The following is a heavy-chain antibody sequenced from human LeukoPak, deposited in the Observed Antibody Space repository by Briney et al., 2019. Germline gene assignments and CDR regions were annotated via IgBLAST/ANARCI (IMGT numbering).Heavy chain of an antibody. V-gene: IGHV1-69*05. D-gene: IGHD1-26*01. CDR2: IIHIYGTA. CDR3: ARGGVGATYGDY. J-gene: IGHJ4*02. Sequence: ASVKVSCKASGGTFSSYAISWVRQAPGQGLEWMGWIIHIYGTANYAQKFQGRVTITTDESTSPAYMELSSLRSEDTAVYYSARGGVGATYGDYWGQGTLVTVSS. CDR1: GGTFSSYA.